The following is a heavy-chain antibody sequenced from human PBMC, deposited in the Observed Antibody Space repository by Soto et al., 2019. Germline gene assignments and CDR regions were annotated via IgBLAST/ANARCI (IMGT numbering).Heavy chain of an antibody. D-gene: IGHD2-8*01. CDR2: MDPITGGT. CDR3: ARGRYAASQFSAHDGMDV. V-gene: IGHV1-2*02. CDR1: GYNLGAYY. Sequence: ASVKVSCKASGYNLGAYYTYLVRQAPGRALEWVGLMDPITGGTDYEERIRDSPTMKRETTINAACMEIRRLRYDGTAIYFCARGRYAASQFSAHDGMDVWGQGTTVTVSS. J-gene: IGHJ6*02.